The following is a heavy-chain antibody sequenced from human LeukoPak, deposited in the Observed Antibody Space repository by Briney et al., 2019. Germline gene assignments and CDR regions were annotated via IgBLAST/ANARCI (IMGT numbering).Heavy chain of an antibody. CDR1: GFAFNFYA. CDR2: INANGINT. J-gene: IGHJ4*02. Sequence: GGSLRLSCAASGFAFNFYAMSWVRQAPGKGLQWVSTINANGINTYYADSVRGRFTISRDNSKDTLYLQLNSLRAEDTAVYYCSRRDYWGQGTLVTVSS. V-gene: IGHV3-23*01. D-gene: IGHD5-24*01. CDR3: SRRDY.